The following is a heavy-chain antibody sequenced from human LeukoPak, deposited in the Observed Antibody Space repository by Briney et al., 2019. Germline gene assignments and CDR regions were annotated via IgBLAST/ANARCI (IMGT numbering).Heavy chain of an antibody. Sequence: SGTLSLTCAVSGGSISSTNWLSWVRQPPGNGLEWIGDIYHSGSTNYKPSLKSRVTISVDKSKNQFSLQLSSVTAADTAVYYCARVGPYYLDYWGQGTLVTVSS. D-gene: IGHD3-10*01. V-gene: IGHV4-4*02. CDR3: ARVGPYYLDY. J-gene: IGHJ4*02. CDR1: GGSISSTNW. CDR2: IYHSGST.